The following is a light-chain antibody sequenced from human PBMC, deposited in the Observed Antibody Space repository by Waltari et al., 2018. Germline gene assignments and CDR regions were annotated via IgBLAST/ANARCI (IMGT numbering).Light chain of an antibody. CDR3: EKYNKWPRK. J-gene: IGKJ1*01. Sequence: IVLTPSRARLSVSPGDRATLSCRASQCVSSKLAWYQLPPAQAPSLLIYGAYTRATGIPARVRGRGAGTEFTLTISSLQSEDFAIYECEKYNKWPRKSGQRTKVAIK. V-gene: IGKV3-15*01. CDR2: GAY. CDR1: QCVSSK.